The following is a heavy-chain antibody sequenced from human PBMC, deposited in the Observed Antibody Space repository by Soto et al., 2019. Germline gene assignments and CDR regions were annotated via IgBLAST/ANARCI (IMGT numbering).Heavy chain of an antibody. V-gene: IGHV3-33*01. CDR3: ARRQISPPTRGAASARGGMDV. CDR2: IWNDGNGY. CDR1: GFNFNNYG. Sequence: QVQLVESGGGVVQPGRSLRLSCEASGFNFNNYGMHWVRQAPGKGREWVAVIWNDGNGYYYANSVKGRFTISRDNSKNTLFLQMSSLRADDTAVYYCARRQISPPTRGAASARGGMDVWGQGTTVTVSS. D-gene: IGHD6-13*01. J-gene: IGHJ6*02.